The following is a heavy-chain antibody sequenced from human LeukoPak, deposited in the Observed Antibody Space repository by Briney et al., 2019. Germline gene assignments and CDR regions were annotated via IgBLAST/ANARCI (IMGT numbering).Heavy chain of an antibody. D-gene: IGHD3-10*02. CDR2: ISAYNGNT. V-gene: IGHV1-18*01. CDR1: GYTFTSYG. CDR3: ARVLRVRSRDYEYYFDY. Sequence: ASVKVSCKASGYTFTSYGISWVRQAPGQGLEWMGWISAYNGNTNYAQKLQGRVTMTTDTSTSTAYMELRSLRSDDTAVYYCARVLRVRSRDYEYYFDYWGQGTLVTVSS. J-gene: IGHJ4*02.